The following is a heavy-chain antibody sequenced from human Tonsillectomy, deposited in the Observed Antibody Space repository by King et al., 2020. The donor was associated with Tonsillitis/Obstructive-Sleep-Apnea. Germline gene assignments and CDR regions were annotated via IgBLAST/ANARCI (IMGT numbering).Heavy chain of an antibody. Sequence: VQLVESGGGLVQPGGSLRLSCAASGFTFSSYEMNWVRQAPGKGLEWVSYISSSGSTIYYADSVKGRFTISRDNAKNSLYLQMNSLRAEDTAVYYCARGSDFWSGYSGFDYWGQGTLVTVSS. CDR2: ISSSGSTI. CDR3: ARGSDFWSGYSGFDY. D-gene: IGHD3-3*01. J-gene: IGHJ4*02. CDR1: GFTFSSYE. V-gene: IGHV3-48*03.